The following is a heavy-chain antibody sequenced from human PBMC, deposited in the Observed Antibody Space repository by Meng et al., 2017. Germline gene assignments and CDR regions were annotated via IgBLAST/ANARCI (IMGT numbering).Heavy chain of an antibody. D-gene: IGHD1-1*01. CDR3: ARGLPGTTAFDI. CDR1: GYTFTSYD. Sequence: ASVKVSCKASGYTFTSYDINWVRQATGQGLEWMGWMNPNSGITGYAQKFQGRVTMTRNTSISTAYMELSSLRSEDTAVYYCARGLPGTTAFDIWGQGTMVTVSS. CDR2: MNPNSGIT. V-gene: IGHV1-8*01. J-gene: IGHJ3*02.